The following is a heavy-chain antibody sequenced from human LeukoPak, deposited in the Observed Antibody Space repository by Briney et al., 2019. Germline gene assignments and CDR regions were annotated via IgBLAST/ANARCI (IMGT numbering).Heavy chain of an antibody. Sequence: PGGSLRLSCAASGFTVSSNHMSWVRQIPGKGLEWVSFIYAGGSTYYADSVKGRFTISRDNSKNTLYLQMNSLRAEDTAVYYCARARGNRPGYCSGENCYYFDYWGQGTLVTVSS. J-gene: IGHJ4*02. V-gene: IGHV3-53*01. D-gene: IGHD2-15*01. CDR3: ARARGNRPGYCSGENCYYFDY. CDR1: GFTVSSNH. CDR2: IYAGGST.